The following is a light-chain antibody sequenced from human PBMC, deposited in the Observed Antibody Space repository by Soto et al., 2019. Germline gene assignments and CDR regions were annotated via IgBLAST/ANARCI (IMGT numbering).Light chain of an antibody. Sequence: ESVFTQSPGSLSLSPGERASLSCTASQSVSSSYLAWYQKKPGQAPRLLIYGASSRATGIPDRFSGRGSGTDFSLTISRLQPEDFAVYYCQQYGDSPTFGGGTKVDIK. CDR1: QSVSSSY. CDR2: GAS. V-gene: IGKV3-20*01. CDR3: QQYGDSPT. J-gene: IGKJ4*01.